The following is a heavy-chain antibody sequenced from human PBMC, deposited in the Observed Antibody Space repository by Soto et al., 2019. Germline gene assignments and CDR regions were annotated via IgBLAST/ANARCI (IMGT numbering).Heavy chain of an antibody. J-gene: IGHJ6*02. CDR2: IYHSGST. D-gene: IGHD4-17*01. CDR3: AALEPTGYYYYGMDV. V-gene: IGHV4-30-2*01. Sequence: PSETLSLTCAVSGGSISSGGYSWSWIRQPPGKGLEWIGYIYHSGSTYYNPSLKSRVTISVDRSKNQFSLKLSSVTAADTAVYYCAALEPTGYYYYGMDVWGQGTTVTVSS. CDR1: GGSISSGGYS.